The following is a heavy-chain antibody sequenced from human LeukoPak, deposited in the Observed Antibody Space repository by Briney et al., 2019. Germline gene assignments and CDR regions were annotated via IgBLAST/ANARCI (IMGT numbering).Heavy chain of an antibody. V-gene: IGHV3-11*05. CDR3: ARERIAAAGTSTYYYHGMDV. D-gene: IGHD6-13*01. Sequence: PGGSLRLSCAASGFTFSDYYMSWIRQAPGKGLEWVSYISSGSSYTNYADSVKGRFTISRDNAKNSLYLQMNSLRAEDTAVYYCARERIAAAGTSTYYYHGMDVWGQGTTVTVSS. CDR2: ISSGSSYT. J-gene: IGHJ6*02. CDR1: GFTFSDYY.